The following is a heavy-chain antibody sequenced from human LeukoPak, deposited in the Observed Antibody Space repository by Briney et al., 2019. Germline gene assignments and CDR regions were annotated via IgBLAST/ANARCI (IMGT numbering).Heavy chain of an antibody. CDR3: ARAVGELRVLSY. CDR1: GFTFSFYW. CDR2: IKQDGSEK. V-gene: IGHV3-7*04. Sequence: GGSLRLSCVASGFTFSFYWMGWVRQAPGKGLEWVANIKQDGSEKYYVDSARGRFTISRDNAKNSLYLQMNSLRAEDTAVYYCARAVGELRVLSYWGQGTLVTVSS. J-gene: IGHJ4*02. D-gene: IGHD3-10*01.